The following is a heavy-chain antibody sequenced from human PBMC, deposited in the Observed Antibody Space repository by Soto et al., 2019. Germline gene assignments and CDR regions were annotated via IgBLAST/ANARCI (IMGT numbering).Heavy chain of an antibody. V-gene: IGHV3-23*01. CDR3: ARVPDLDYCSRTSCIYYFDY. D-gene: IGHD2-2*01. Sequence: GGSLRLSCAASGFTFSSYAMSWVRQAPGKGLKWVSAISGNGGSTYYTDSVKGRFTISRDNSNNSLYLQMNGLRAEDTAVYFWARVPDLDYCSRTSCIYYFDYWGQGALVTVSS. J-gene: IGHJ4*02. CDR2: ISGNGGST. CDR1: GFTFSSYA.